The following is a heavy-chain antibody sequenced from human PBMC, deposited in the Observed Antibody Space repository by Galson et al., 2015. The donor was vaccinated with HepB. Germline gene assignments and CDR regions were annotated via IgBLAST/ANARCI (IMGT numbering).Heavy chain of an antibody. Sequence: SLRLSCAASGFPFSNNGMHWVRQAPGKGLEWVAVTSNDETFKKYADSVKGRFTISRDNSKNTLYLQLNSLRPDDTAVYYCVKGCEVGCKTIVLDPWGQGTLVTVS. V-gene: IGHV3-30*18. CDR3: VKGCEVGCKTIVLDP. J-gene: IGHJ5*02. CDR2: TSNDETFK. CDR1: GFPFSNNG. D-gene: IGHD3-22*01.